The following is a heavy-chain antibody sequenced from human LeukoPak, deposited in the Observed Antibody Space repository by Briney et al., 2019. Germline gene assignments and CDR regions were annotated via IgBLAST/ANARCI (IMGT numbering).Heavy chain of an antibody. Sequence: ASVTVSCNASGYTLTCYYLHWVRQAPGQGLEWMGWINPNTGATHSAQKFQGRITMTRYTSISTAYMDLSRLRSDDTAVYYCARDRVGSGWPRPDDFAAWGPGTLVTVSS. D-gene: IGHD6-19*01. V-gene: IGHV1-2*02. J-gene: IGHJ4*02. CDR3: ARDRVGSGWPRPDDFAA. CDR2: INPNTGAT. CDR1: GYTLTCYY.